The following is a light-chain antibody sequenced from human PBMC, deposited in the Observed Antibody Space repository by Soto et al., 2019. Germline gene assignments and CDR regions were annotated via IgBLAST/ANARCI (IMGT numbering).Light chain of an antibody. Sequence: QSALTQPPSASGSTVQSVTISCTGTKSDLGVYDFDSWYQHHPGKAPRLIIYEVVQRPSGVPDRFSGSKSGNTASLTVSGLQAADEADYFCKSYAGSNTYVFGSGTKLTVL. J-gene: IGLJ1*01. V-gene: IGLV2-8*01. CDR1: KSDLGVYDF. CDR3: KSYAGSNTYV. CDR2: EVV.